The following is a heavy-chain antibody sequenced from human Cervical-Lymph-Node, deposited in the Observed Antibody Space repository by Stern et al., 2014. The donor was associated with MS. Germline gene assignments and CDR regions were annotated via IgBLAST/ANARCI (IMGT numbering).Heavy chain of an antibody. J-gene: IGHJ4*02. CDR2: IYWDDDK. CDR1: GFSLSTSGVG. V-gene: IGHV2-5*02. CDR3: AHGLEIRLWAAY. D-gene: IGHD5-18*01. Sequence: QVTLKESGPTLVKPTQTLKLTCTFSGFSLSTSGVGVGRIRQPPGKALEWLALIYWDDDKLYSPSLKSRLTITKDTSKNQVVLTMTNMDPVDTATYYCAHGLEIRLWAAYWGQGTLVTVSS.